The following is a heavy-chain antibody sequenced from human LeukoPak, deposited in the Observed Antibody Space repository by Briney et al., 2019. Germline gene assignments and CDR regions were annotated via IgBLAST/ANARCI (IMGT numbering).Heavy chain of an antibody. CDR2: ISGSGGST. V-gene: IGHV3-23*01. D-gene: IGHD3-22*01. CDR1: GFTFSSYA. Sequence: PGGSLRVSCAASGFTFSSYAMSWVRQAPGKGLEWVSAISGSGGSTYYADSVKGRFTISRDNSKNTLYLQMNSLRAEDTAVYYCAEPEGGYYDIRPDWGQGTLVTVSS. J-gene: IGHJ4*02. CDR3: AEPEGGYYDIRPD.